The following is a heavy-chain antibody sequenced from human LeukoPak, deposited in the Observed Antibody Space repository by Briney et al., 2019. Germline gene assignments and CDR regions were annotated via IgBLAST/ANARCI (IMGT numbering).Heavy chain of an antibody. CDR1: GGSISSSRHY. CDR3: ASESMIPGSGFDY. CDR2: IYYSGST. V-gene: IGHV4-30-4*01. D-gene: IGHD3-22*01. Sequence: SETLSLTCTVSGGSISSSRHYWSWIRQPPGKGLEWIGYIYYSGSTYYNPSLKSRVTISVDTSKNQFSLKLSSVTAADTAVYYCASESMIPGSGFDYWGQGTLVTVSS. J-gene: IGHJ4*02.